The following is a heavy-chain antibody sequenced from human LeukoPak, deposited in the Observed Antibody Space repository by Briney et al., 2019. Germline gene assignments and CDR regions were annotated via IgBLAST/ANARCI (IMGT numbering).Heavy chain of an antibody. V-gene: IGHV4-59*08. D-gene: IGHD2-15*01. CDR3: AGQQESGCSYCDLHLYYYVVV. J-gene: IGHJ6*03. CDR2: VSDSGTT. CDR1: GGSISRYF. Sequence: SETLSLTCIVCGGSISRYFLSWIRQSPQKGLEWIGYVSDSGTTNYNPSFKGRVTITVEKSKNQFSLKVTSVTAADTAVYYCAGQQESGCSYCDLHLYYYVVVWGKGTTVTVSS.